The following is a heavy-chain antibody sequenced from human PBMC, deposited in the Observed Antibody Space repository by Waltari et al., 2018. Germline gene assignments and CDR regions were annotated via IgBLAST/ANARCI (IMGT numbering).Heavy chain of an antibody. Sequence: QVTLRESGPALVKPTQTLTLTCTFSGFSLSTSGMCVSWIRQPPGKALEWLARIDWDDDKYYSTPLKTRLTISKDTSKNQVVLTTTNMDPVDTATYYCARIRRAWNYLGYFDYWGQGTLVTVSS. CDR1: GFSLSTSGMC. CDR3: ARIRRAWNYLGYFDY. D-gene: IGHD1-7*01. CDR2: IDWDDDK. V-gene: IGHV2-70*15. J-gene: IGHJ4*02.